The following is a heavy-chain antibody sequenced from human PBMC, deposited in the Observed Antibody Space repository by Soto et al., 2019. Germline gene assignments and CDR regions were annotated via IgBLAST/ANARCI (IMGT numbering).Heavy chain of an antibody. CDR3: ARLKQLVFMDV. J-gene: IGHJ6*02. D-gene: IGHD6-13*01. Sequence: QVQLVQSGAEVRKPGASVKVSCKASGYTFPNYGIIWVRQAPGQGLEWMAWISANNGNTKNAQKFQDRVTMTTDTSTTTAYMELRSLRSDDTAVYYCARLKQLVFMDVWGQGTTVTVSS. V-gene: IGHV1-18*01. CDR1: GYTFPNYG. CDR2: ISANNGNT.